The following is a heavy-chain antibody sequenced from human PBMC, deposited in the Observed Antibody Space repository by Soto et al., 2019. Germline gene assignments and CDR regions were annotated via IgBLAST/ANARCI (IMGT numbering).Heavy chain of an antibody. D-gene: IGHD3-9*01. CDR2: IYYSGST. J-gene: IGHJ4*02. CDR3: ARASVSDSLFPFDY. V-gene: IGHV4-31*03. CDR1: GGSISSGGYY. Sequence: QVQLQEAGPGLVKPSQTLSLTCTVSGGSISSGGYYWSWIRQHPGKGPEWIGYIYYSGSTYYNPSLKRRVTLSVDTSKNQYSLKLSSVTAADTAVYYCARASVSDSLFPFDYWGQGTLVTVSS.